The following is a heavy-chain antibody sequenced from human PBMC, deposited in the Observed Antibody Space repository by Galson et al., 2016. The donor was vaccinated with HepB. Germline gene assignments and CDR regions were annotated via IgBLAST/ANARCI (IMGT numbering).Heavy chain of an antibody. CDR3: AKHPGENYYAYFHY. D-gene: IGHD3-16*01. J-gene: IGHJ4*02. Sequence: SLRLSCAASGFTFNNYGMTWVRQAPGKGLEVVSSISRSGDSRDYADSVKGRFTISRDNSKNTLSLQMTGLRAEDTAVYYCAKHPGENYYAYFHYWGQGTLVTVSS. V-gene: IGHV3-23*01. CDR1: GFTFNNYG. CDR2: ISRSGDSR.